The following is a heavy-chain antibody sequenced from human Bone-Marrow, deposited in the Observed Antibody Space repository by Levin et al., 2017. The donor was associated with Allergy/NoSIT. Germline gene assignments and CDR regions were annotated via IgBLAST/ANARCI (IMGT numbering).Heavy chain of an antibody. CDR3: ARGSYFGGLSFDC. J-gene: IGHJ4*02. V-gene: IGHV4-61*01. Sequence: SCTVSGGSVSSGSYYWSWIRQPPGKGLEWIAYIYHSGSTKDNPSLKSRVTISLDTSRNQFSLRLTSLTAADTAVYYCARGSYFGGLSFDCWGKGTLVTVSS. D-gene: IGHD4-23*01. CDR1: GGSVSSGSYY. CDR2: IYHSGST.